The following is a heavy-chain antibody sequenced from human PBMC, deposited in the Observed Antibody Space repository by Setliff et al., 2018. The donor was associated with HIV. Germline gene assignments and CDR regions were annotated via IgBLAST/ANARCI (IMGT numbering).Heavy chain of an antibody. Sequence: GASVKVSCKASGATFSSYAISWVRQAPGQGLEWMGRIIPMFGTAIYAQKFQGRVTITRDTSASTAYMELSSLRSEDTAVYYCARGGTYYYDSSGYFIPGKYWGQGSLVTVSS. CDR1: GATFSSYA. V-gene: IGHV1-69*05. CDR3: ARGGTYYYDSSGYFIPGKY. J-gene: IGHJ4*02. D-gene: IGHD3-22*01. CDR2: IIPMFGTA.